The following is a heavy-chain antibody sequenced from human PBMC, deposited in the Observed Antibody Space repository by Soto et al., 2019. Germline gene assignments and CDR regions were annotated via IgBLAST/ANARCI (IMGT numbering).Heavy chain of an antibody. Sequence: SQTLSLTCAISGDSVSSNSAAWNWIRQSPSRGLEWLGRTYYRSKWYNDYAVSVKSRITINPDTSKNQFSLQLNSVTPEDTAVYYCARYSSGWYGGTYYYGMDVWGQGTTVTVSS. J-gene: IGHJ6*02. D-gene: IGHD6-19*01. CDR1: GDSVSSNSAA. CDR3: ARYSSGWYGGTYYYGMDV. CDR2: TYYRSKWYN. V-gene: IGHV6-1*01.